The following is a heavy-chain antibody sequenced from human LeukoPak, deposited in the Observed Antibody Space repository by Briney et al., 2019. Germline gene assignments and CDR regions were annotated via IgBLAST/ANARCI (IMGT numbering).Heavy chain of an antibody. J-gene: IGHJ6*03. CDR3: ARVGCSSTSCRPYYYMDV. CDR1: GFTLSKHW. V-gene: IGHV3-7*01. D-gene: IGHD2-2*01. CDR2: IKQDGSEK. Sequence: PGGSLGLSCAASGFTLSKHWMTWVRQAPGKGLECVAIIKQDGSEKYYVNSVKGRFTISRDNAKNSLYLQMNSLRAEDTAVYYCARVGCSSTSCRPYYYMDVWGKGTTVTVSS.